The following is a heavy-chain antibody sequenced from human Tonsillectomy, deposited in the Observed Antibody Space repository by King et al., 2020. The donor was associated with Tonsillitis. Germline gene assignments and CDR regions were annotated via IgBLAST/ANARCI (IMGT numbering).Heavy chain of an antibody. J-gene: IGHJ4*02. D-gene: IGHD3-10*01. CDR1: GFTFDDYT. CDR3: AYSGRGMEIDY. Sequence: QLVQSGGVVVQPGGSLRLSCAASGFTFDDYTMHWVRHAPGKGLEWVSLISWDGGSTYYADSVKGRFTISRDNSKNSLYLQMNSLRTEDTALYYCAYSGRGMEIDYWGQGTLVTVSS. CDR2: ISWDGGST. V-gene: IGHV3-43*01.